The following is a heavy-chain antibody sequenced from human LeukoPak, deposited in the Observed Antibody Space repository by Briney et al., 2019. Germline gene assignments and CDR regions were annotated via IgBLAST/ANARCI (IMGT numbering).Heavy chain of an antibody. CDR2: ISSSSSYI. J-gene: IGHJ4*02. V-gene: IGHV3-21*01. CDR1: GFTFSSYS. Sequence: GGSPRLSCAASGFTFSSYSMNWVRQAPGKGLEWVSSISSSSSYIYYADSVKGRFTISRDNAKNSLYLQMNSLRAEDTAVYYCARTLNCSGDCYSFDYWGQGTLVTVSS. CDR3: ARTLNCSGDCYSFDY. D-gene: IGHD2-21*02.